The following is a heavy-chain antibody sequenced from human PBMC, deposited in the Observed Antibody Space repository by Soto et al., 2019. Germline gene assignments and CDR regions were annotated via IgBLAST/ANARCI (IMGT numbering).Heavy chain of an antibody. CDR1: GGSISSGDYY. CDR3: ARYFDY. J-gene: IGHJ4*02. Sequence: QVQLQESGPGLVKPSQTLSLTCTVSGGSISSGDYYRRWIRQPPGKGLGRMGYIYYSGSTYYTPTLKSRVTISVDTYKNQFALKLSSVSAADTAVYYCARYFDYWGQGTLVTVSS. V-gene: IGHV4-30-4*01. CDR2: IYYSGST.